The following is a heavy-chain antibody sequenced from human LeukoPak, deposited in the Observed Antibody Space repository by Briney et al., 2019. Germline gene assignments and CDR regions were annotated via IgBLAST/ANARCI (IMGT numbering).Heavy chain of an antibody. J-gene: IGHJ4*02. CDR2: IIPMFGTV. CDR3: ARGIAVANYYFDY. CDR1: GGTFSSYA. D-gene: IGHD6-19*01. Sequence: SAKVSCKASGGTFSSYAVNWGRLAPGQGLEWMGGIIPMFGTVNYAQQFQGRVTITADESTSTSYMELSSLRSEDTAVYYCARGIAVANYYFDYWGQGTLVTVSS. V-gene: IGHV1-69*13.